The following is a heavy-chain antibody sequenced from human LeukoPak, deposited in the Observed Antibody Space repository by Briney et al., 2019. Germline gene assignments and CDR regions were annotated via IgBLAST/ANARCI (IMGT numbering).Heavy chain of an antibody. V-gene: IGHV3-30-3*01. D-gene: IGHD5-24*01. CDR1: GFTFSSYA. CDR2: ISYDGSNK. J-gene: IGHJ4*02. Sequence: GSLRLSCAASGFTFSSYAMHWVRQAPGKGLEWVAVISYDGSNKYYADSVKGRFTISRDNSKNTLYLQMNSLRAEDTAVYYCARDEGRDGYNFDYWGQGTLVTVSS. CDR3: ARDEGRDGYNFDY.